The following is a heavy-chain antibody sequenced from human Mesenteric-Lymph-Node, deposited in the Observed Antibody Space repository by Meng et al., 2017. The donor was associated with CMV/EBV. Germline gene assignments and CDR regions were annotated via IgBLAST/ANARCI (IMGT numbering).Heavy chain of an antibody. J-gene: IGHJ4*02. Sequence: FSLSTSGVGVGWIRQPPGKALEWLALIYWDDDKRYRPSLKSRLTITKDTSKNQVVLTMTNVDPVDTATYYCVHTYYYGSGSAPFDSWGQGTLVTVST. CDR1: FSLSTSGVG. D-gene: IGHD3-10*01. CDR2: IYWDDDK. CDR3: VHTYYYGSGSAPFDS. V-gene: IGHV2-5*02.